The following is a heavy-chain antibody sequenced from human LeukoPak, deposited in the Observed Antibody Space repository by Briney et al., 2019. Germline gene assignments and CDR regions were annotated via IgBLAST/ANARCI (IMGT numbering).Heavy chain of an antibody. J-gene: IGHJ4*02. Sequence: ASVKVSCKASGYTFTSYYMHWVRQAPGQGLEWMGWINPNSGGTDYAQKFQGRVTMTRDTSISTAYMELSRLRSDDTAVYYCARDWTPNRGGTYYYYFDYWGQGTLVTVSS. CDR1: GYTFTSYY. D-gene: IGHD1-26*01. CDR3: ARDWTPNRGGTYYYYFDY. V-gene: IGHV1-2*02. CDR2: INPNSGGT.